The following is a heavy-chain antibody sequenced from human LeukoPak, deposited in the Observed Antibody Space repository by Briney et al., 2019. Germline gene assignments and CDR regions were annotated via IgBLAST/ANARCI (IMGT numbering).Heavy chain of an antibody. CDR1: GFTFNTYA. CDR3: AKPDY. Sequence: GGSLRPSCAASGFTFNTYAMNWVRQAPGKGLEWVSAIGGSGSSTYYADSVKGRFTISRDNSKNTLYLQMNSLRVEDTAVYYCAKPDYWGQGTLVTVSS. V-gene: IGHV3-23*01. J-gene: IGHJ4*02. CDR2: IGGSGSST.